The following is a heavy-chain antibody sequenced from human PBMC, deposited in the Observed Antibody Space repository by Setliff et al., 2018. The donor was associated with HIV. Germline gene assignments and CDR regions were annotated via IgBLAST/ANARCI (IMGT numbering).Heavy chain of an antibody. D-gene: IGHD3-10*01. CDR2: IYYSGST. CDR1: GGSISSYY. J-gene: IGHJ6*04. CDR3: ARDLLSGYYYGSGSYWDV. V-gene: IGHV4-59*12. Sequence: SETLSLTCTVSGGSISSYYWSWIRQPPGKGLEWIGTIYYSGSTYYNPSLKSRVTISVDTSKNQFSLKLSSVTAADTAVYYCARDLLSGYYYGSGSYWDVWGKGTTVTVSS.